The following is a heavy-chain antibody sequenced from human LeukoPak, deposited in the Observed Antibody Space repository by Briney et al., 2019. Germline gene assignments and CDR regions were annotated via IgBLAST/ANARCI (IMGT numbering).Heavy chain of an antibody. CDR1: GFTFSSYW. CDR3: ARDRGGSGPTTVDY. Sequence: GGSLRLSCAASGFTFSSYWMHWVRQTPGKGLVWVSRITSDGSGTVYADSVKGRFTISRDNAKNTLYLQMNSLRADDTAVYYCARDRGGSGPTTVDYWGQGALVTVSS. D-gene: IGHD6-19*01. J-gene: IGHJ4*02. CDR2: ITSDGSGT. V-gene: IGHV3-74*01.